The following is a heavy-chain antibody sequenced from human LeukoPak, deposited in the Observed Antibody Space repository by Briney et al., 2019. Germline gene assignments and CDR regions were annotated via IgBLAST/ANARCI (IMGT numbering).Heavy chain of an antibody. J-gene: IGHJ6*03. CDR1: GFTVSSNS. CDR2: IYSDNT. CDR3: ARAPRVPREIPLYYYSYMDV. V-gene: IGHV3-66*03. D-gene: IGHD1-26*01. Sequence: PGGSLRLSCTVSGFTVSSNSMSWVRQAPGKGLEWVSFIYSDNTHYSDSVKGRFTISRDNSKNTLFLQMNSLRAGDTAVYYCARAPRVPREIPLYYYSYMDVWGKGTTVTISS.